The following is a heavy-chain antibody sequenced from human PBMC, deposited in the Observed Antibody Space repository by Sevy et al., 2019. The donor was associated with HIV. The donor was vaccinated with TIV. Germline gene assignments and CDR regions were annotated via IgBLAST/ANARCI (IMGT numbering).Heavy chain of an antibody. CDR3: ARDGDPRPELGIAGLYYFDY. D-gene: IGHD3-10*01. J-gene: IGHJ4*02. Sequence: GGSLRLSCAASGFTFSSYWMSWVRQAPGKGLEWVANIKQDGSEKYYVDSVKGRFTISRDNAKNSLYLQMNSLRAEDTAVYYCARDGDPRPELGIAGLYYFDYWGQGTLVTVSS. CDR1: GFTFSSYW. V-gene: IGHV3-7*01. CDR2: IKQDGSEK.